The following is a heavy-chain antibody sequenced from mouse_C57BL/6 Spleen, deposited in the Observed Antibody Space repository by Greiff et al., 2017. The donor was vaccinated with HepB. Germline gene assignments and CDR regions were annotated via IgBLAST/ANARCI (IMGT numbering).Heavy chain of an antibody. CDR1: GYTFTSYW. CDR3: ARLHYYGSSSYAMDY. CDR2: IHPNSGST. V-gene: IGHV1-64*01. J-gene: IGHJ4*01. Sequence: QVQLQQPGAELVKPGASVKLSCKASGYTFTSYWMHWVKQRPGQGLEWIGMIHPNSGSTNYNEKFKSKATLTVDKSSSTAYMQLSSLTSEDSAVYYCARLHYYGSSSYAMDYWGQGTSVTVSS. D-gene: IGHD1-1*01.